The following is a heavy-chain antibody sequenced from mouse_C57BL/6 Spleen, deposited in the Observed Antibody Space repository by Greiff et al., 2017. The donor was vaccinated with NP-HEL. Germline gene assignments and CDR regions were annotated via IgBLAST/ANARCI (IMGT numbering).Heavy chain of an antibody. J-gene: IGHJ2*01. CDR1: GYSFTDYN. CDR3: ARSGGNLWYFDY. CDR2: INPNYGTT. V-gene: IGHV1-39*01. Sequence: VQLKESGPELVKPGASVKISCKASGYSFTDYNMNWVKQSNGKSLEWIGVINPNYGTTSYNQKFKGKATLTVDQSSSTAYMQLNSLTSEDSAVYYGARSGGNLWYFDYWGQGTTLTVSS. D-gene: IGHD2-1*01.